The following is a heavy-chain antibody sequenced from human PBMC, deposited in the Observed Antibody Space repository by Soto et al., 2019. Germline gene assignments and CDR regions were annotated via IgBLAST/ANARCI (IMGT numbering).Heavy chain of an antibody. CDR1: GFTFSSYG. D-gene: IGHD3-3*01. J-gene: IGHJ3*02. V-gene: IGHV3-30*18. CDR2: ISYDGSNK. CDR3: AKDDDFWSGYYRGHHAFDI. Sequence: QVQLVESGGGVVQPGRSLRLSCAASGFTFSSYGMHWVGQAPGKGLEWVAVISYDGSNKYYADSVKGRFTISRDNSKNTLYLQMNSLRAEDTAVYYCAKDDDFWSGYYRGHHAFDIWGQGTMVTVSS.